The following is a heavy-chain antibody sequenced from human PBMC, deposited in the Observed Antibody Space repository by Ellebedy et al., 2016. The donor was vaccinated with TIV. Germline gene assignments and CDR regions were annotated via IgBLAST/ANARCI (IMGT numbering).Heavy chain of an antibody. D-gene: IGHD3/OR15-3a*01. CDR1: GFALSSYA. Sequence: GESLKISCTASGFALSSYAMGWVRQAPGKGLEWVGFIRSKAYGGTTEYAASVKGRFTISRDDSKSIAYLQMNSLKSEDTAVYYCSRDLNWEAWFDPWGQGTLVTVSS. CDR2: IRSKAYGGTT. V-gene: IGHV3-49*04. CDR3: SRDLNWEAWFDP. J-gene: IGHJ5*02.